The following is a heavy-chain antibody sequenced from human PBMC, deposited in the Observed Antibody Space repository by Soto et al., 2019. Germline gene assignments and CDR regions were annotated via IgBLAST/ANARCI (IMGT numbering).Heavy chain of an antibody. CDR1: GFIFTSYG. V-gene: IGHV3-30*03. D-gene: IGHD4-4*01. J-gene: IGHJ6*04. CDR2: ILHDGSAE. Sequence: PGGSLRLSCAASGFIFTSYGMHWVRQAPGKGLEWMALILHDGSAEYYADSVKGRFTISRDNSKNTLYLQMNSLTAEDTAVYYCARSRDGYSFYFYYGMDGWGKGTTVTVSS. CDR3: ARSRDGYSFYFYYGMDG.